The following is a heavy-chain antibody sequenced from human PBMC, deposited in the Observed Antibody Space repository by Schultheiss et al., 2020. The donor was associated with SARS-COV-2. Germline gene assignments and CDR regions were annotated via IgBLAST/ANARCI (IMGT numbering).Heavy chain of an antibody. CDR1: GGSISSGGYY. CDR3: ASCMWQQLVFDY. V-gene: IGHV4-61*02. Sequence: SQTLSLTCTVSGGSISSGGYYWAWVRQPAGKGLEWIGRIYSSGSTDYDPSLKSRVTISVDTSKNQFSLKLSSVTAADTAVYYCASCMWQQLVFDYWGQGTLVTVSS. CDR2: IYSSGST. D-gene: IGHD6-13*01. J-gene: IGHJ4*02.